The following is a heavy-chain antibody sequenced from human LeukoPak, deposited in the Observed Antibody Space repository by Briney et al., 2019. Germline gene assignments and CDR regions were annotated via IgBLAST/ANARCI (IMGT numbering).Heavy chain of an antibody. CDR3: ARNSYGPGY. CDR1: GYSISSGYY. D-gene: IGHD3-10*01. Sequence: SETLSLTCAVSGYSISSGYYWGWIRQPPGKGLEWIGSIYHSGSTYYNPSLKSRVTISVDTSKNQFSLKLSSVTAADTAVYYCARNSYGPGYWGQGTLVTVSS. CDR2: IYHSGST. V-gene: IGHV4-38-2*01. J-gene: IGHJ4*02.